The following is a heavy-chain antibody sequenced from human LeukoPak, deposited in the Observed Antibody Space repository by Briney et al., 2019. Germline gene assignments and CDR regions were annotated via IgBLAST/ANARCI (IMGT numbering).Heavy chain of an antibody. CDR2: IYSGGST. J-gene: IGHJ4*02. CDR1: GVTACINY. V-gene: IGHV3-53*01. Sequence: GGSPRLSSAASGVTACINYTSSVSDAPQEGLEWGSVIYSGGSTYYGDSVKGRFTISRDNSKNTLYLQMNSLGAEDTAVYYCARDDIWGQGTLVTVSS. D-gene: IGHD2-15*01. CDR3: ARDDI.